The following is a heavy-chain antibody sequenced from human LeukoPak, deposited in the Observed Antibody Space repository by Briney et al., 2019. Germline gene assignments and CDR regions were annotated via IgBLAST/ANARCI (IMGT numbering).Heavy chain of an antibody. CDR3: AKDIQQLAIYYFDY. D-gene: IGHD6-13*01. J-gene: IGHJ4*02. CDR1: GFTFSSYG. CDR2: ISYDGSNK. V-gene: IGHV3-30*18. Sequence: PGGSLRLSCAASGFTFSSYGMHWVRQAPGKGLEWVAVISYDGSNKYYADPVKGRFTISRDNSKNTLYLQMNSLRAEDTAVYYCAKDIQQLAIYYFDYWGQGTLVTVSS.